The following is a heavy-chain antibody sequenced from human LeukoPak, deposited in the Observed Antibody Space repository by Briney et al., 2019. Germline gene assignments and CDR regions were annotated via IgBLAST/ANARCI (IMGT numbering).Heavy chain of an antibody. V-gene: IGHV4-39*01. D-gene: IGHD2-8*02. CDR3: ARHLVADDAFDI. J-gene: IGHJ3*02. Sequence: SETLSLTCTVSGGSISSSSYYWGWIRQPPGKGLEWIGSIYYSGSTYYNPSLKSRGTISVDTSKNQFSLKLSSVTAADTAVYYCARHLVADDAFDIWGQGTMVTVSS. CDR2: IYYSGST. CDR1: GGSISSSSYY.